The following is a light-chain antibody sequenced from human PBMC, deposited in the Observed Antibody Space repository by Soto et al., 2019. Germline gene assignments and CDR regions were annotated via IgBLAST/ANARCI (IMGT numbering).Light chain of an antibody. Sequence: EIVLTQSPGTLSLSPGERATLSCRASQSVSSSFLAWYQQKPGQAPRLLIYGASNRATGIPDRFSGSGSGTDFTLTISRLEPEDFAVYYCQRYVTSPWAFGQGTKVDI. CDR1: QSVSSSF. CDR3: QRYVTSPWA. V-gene: IGKV3-20*01. CDR2: GAS. J-gene: IGKJ1*01.